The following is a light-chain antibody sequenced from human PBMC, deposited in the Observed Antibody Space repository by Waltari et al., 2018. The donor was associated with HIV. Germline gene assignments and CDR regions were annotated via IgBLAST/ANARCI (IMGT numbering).Light chain of an antibody. CDR3: QAWDSNTAI. CDR2: RDI. J-gene: IGLJ2*01. CDR1: KLGDKS. V-gene: IGLV3-1*01. Sequence: SYDLTQPPSVSVSPGQTASIPCSGDKLGDKSVCWYQHRPGQSPVLVIYRDIKRPSGIPERFSGSNSGNTATLTISGTQALDEADYYCQAWDSNTAIFGGGTKLTVL.